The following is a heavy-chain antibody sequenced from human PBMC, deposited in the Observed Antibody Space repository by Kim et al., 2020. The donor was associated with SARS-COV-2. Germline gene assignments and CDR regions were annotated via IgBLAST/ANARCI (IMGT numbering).Heavy chain of an antibody. J-gene: IGHJ6*02. CDR2: ISYDGSNK. CDR1: GFTFSSYA. Sequence: GGSLRLSCAASGFTFSSYAMHWVRQAPGKGLEWVAVISYDGSNKYYADSVKGRFTISRDNSKNTLYLQMNSLRAEDTAVYYCARDGSAAGSMDVWGQGTTVTVSS. D-gene: IGHD6-13*01. CDR3: ARDGSAAGSMDV. V-gene: IGHV3-30*04.